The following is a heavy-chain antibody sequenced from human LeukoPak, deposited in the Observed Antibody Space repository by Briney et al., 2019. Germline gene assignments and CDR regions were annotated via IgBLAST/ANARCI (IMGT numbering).Heavy chain of an antibody. CDR3: ANSFGGVIVFDY. CDR1: GFSFSSYA. D-gene: IGHD3-16*02. CDR2: ISGSGEST. J-gene: IGHJ4*02. Sequence: PGGSLRLSCAASGFSFSSYAMSWVRQAPGKGLEWVSSISGSGESTYYADSVKGRFTISKDNSKKTLYLQMNSLRAEDTAVYYCANSFGGVIVFDYWGQGTLVTVSS. V-gene: IGHV3-23*01.